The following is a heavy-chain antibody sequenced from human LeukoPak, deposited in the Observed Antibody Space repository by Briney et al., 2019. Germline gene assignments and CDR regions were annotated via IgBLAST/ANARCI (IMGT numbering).Heavy chain of an antibody. CDR1: GGSISSYY. CDR3: ARGISYYDSSGIDY. Sequence: SETLSLTCTVSGGSISSYYWSWIRQPPGKGLEWIGYTHYSGTNYNPSLKSRVTISADTSKNQFSLRLSSVTAADTAVYYCARGISYYDSSGIDYWGQGTLVTVSS. V-gene: IGHV4-59*01. J-gene: IGHJ4*02. D-gene: IGHD3-22*01. CDR2: THYSGT.